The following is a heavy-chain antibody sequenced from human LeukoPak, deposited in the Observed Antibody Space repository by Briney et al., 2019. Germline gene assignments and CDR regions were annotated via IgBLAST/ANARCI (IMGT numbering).Heavy chain of an antibody. V-gene: IGHV3-30*04. CDR3: ARGLEEQWLTTDY. Sequence: GRSLRLSCAASGFTFSSYAMHWVRQAPGKGLEWVAVISYDGRNKYDADSVKGRFTISGDNSKNTLFLQMNSLRADDTAVYYCARGLEEQWLTTDYWGQGTLVTVSS. CDR1: GFTFSSYA. CDR2: ISYDGRNK. J-gene: IGHJ4*02. D-gene: IGHD6-19*01.